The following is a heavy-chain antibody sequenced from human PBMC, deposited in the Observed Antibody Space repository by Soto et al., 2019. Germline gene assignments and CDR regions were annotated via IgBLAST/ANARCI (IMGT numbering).Heavy chain of an antibody. CDR2: IYYSGST. CDR3: ARHSPAAPNWFDP. Sequence: SETLSVTCPVSGGSLSSSSCYWGWISQPPGKGLEWIGSIYYSGSTYYNPSLKTRVTISVDTSKNQFSLKLSAVTAADTAVYYCARHSPAAPNWFDPWGQGTLVTVSS. V-gene: IGHV4-39*01. CDR1: GGSLSSSSCY. J-gene: IGHJ5*02.